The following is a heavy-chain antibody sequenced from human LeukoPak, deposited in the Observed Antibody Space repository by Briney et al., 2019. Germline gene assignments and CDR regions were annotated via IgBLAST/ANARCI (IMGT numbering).Heavy chain of an antibody. Sequence: ASVKVSCKASGYTFTAYYMHWVRQAPGQGLEWMGWINPNSGVTNYAQKFQGRVTMTRDTSISTAYMELSRLRFDDTAVYYCARSPDILTGEKFDYWGQGTLVTVSS. V-gene: IGHV1-2*02. CDR3: ARSPDILTGEKFDY. CDR1: GYTFTAYY. J-gene: IGHJ4*02. D-gene: IGHD3-9*01. CDR2: INPNSGVT.